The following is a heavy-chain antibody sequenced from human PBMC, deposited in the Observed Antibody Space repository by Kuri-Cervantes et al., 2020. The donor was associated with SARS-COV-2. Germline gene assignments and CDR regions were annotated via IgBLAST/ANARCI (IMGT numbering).Heavy chain of an antibody. J-gene: IGHJ6*02. D-gene: IGHD3-22*01. CDR3: ASAHWDSCGYYPGGYYGMDV. V-gene: IGHV1-24*01. Sequence: ASVKVSCKVSGYTLTELSMHWVRQAPGKGLEWMGGFDPEDGETIYAQKFQGRVTITADESTSTAYMELSSLRSEDTAVYYCASAHWDSCGYYPGGYYGMDVWGQGTTVTVSS. CDR1: GYTLTELS. CDR2: FDPEDGET.